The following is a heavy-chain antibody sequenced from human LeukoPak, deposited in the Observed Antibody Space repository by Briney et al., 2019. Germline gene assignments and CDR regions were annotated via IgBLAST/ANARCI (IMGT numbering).Heavy chain of an antibody. CDR3: ARDRGVDFWSGWAYYYYYMDV. V-gene: IGHV4-38-2*02. CDR2: IYHSGST. J-gene: IGHJ6*03. CDR1: GYSISSGYY. Sequence: SETLSLTCTVSGYSISSGYYWGWIRQPPGKGLEWIGSIYHSGSTYYNPSLKSRVTISVDTSKNQFSLKLSSVTAADTAVYYCARDRGVDFWSGWAYYYYYMDVWGKGTTVTVSS. D-gene: IGHD3-3*01.